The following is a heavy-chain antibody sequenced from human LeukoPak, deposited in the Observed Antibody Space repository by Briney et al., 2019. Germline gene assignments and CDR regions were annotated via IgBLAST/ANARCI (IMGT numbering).Heavy chain of an antibody. Sequence: ASVKVSCKVSGYTLTELSMHWVRQAPGKGLEWMGGFDPEDGETIYAQKFQGRVTMTEDTSTDTAYMELSSLRSEDTAVYYCATASTAITIFDYWGQGTLVTVSS. CDR3: ATASTAITIFDY. CDR1: GYTLTELS. J-gene: IGHJ4*02. D-gene: IGHD5-18*01. CDR2: FDPEDGET. V-gene: IGHV1-24*01.